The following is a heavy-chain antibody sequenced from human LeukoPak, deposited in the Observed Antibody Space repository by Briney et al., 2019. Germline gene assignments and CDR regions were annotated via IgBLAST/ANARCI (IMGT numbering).Heavy chain of an antibody. Sequence: TLSLTCTVSGGSISSYYWSWIRQPPGKALEWLALIFWDDDKRYSPSLKSRLTITKDTSKNQVFLTMTNMDPVDTATYYCAHTFSSWYWAFDIWGQGTMVTVSS. D-gene: IGHD6-13*01. CDR3: AHTFSSWYWAFDI. J-gene: IGHJ3*02. V-gene: IGHV2-5*08. CDR1: GGSISSYYW. CDR2: IFWDDDK.